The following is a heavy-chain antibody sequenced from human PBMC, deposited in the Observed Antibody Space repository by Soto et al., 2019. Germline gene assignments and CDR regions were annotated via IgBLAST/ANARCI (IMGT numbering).Heavy chain of an antibody. J-gene: IGHJ3*02. Sequence: EVQLLESGGGLVQPGGSLRLSCAASGFTFSSYAMSWVRQAPGKGLEWVSAISGSGGSTYYADSVKGRFTISRDNSKNTLYLQMNSLRAEDTAVYYCAKDEGDPDYVWGSYRFPGALNDAFDIWGQGTMVTVSS. D-gene: IGHD3-16*02. CDR2: ISGSGGST. CDR3: AKDEGDPDYVWGSYRFPGALNDAFDI. V-gene: IGHV3-23*01. CDR1: GFTFSSYA.